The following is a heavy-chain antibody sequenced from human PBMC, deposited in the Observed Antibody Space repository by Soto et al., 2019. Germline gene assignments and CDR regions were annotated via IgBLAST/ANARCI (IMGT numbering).Heavy chain of an antibody. CDR1: GYTFTTSG. CDR3: ARAEIYSGKEAMAIPFDF. CDR2: VSVDNGHT. J-gene: IGHJ4*02. Sequence: QVQLVQSGAEVKRPGASVKLSCKASGYTFTTSGISWLQQAPGQGLEWLGWVSVDNGHTKYSQRRQGRVSTTADTATSPVDMEMRSLRSDDTGVYYRARAEIYSGKEAMAIPFDFCGQGTLVTVSS. D-gene: IGHD5-12*01. V-gene: IGHV1-18*01.